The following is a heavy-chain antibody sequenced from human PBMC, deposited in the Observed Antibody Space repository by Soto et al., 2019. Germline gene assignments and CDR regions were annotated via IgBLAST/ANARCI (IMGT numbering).Heavy chain of an antibody. CDR1: GGSLSGYY. CDR2: INQSGNT. Sequence: SETLSLTCTVNGGSLSGYYWSWIRQPPGRGLEWIGAINQSGNTNYHSSLKSRVSISVDTSKNQLSLSLPSVTAADTAVYFWARGVVATTRRFGCWGQGALITVSS. D-gene: IGHD5-12*01. J-gene: IGHJ4*02. V-gene: IGHV4-34*01. CDR3: ARGVVATTRRFGC.